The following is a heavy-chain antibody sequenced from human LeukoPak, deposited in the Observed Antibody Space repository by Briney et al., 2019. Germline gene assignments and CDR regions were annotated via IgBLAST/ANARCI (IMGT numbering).Heavy chain of an antibody. CDR2: ISAYNGNT. CDR1: GYTFTSYD. D-gene: IGHD3-10*01. V-gene: IGHV1-18*01. Sequence: ASVKVSCKASGYTFTSYDINWVRQATGQGLEWMGWISAYNGNTNYAQKLQGRVTMTTDTSTSTAYMELRSLRSDDTAVYYCARDVRVRVSDYWGQGTLVTVSS. J-gene: IGHJ4*02. CDR3: ARDVRVRVSDY.